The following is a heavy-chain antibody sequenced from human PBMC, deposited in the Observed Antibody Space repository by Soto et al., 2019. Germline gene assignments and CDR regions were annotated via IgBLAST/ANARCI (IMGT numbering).Heavy chain of an antibody. J-gene: IGHJ4*02. CDR1: GGSVSSGRYY. V-gene: IGHV4-61*01. CDR2: IYHSGST. Sequence: SETLSLTCTVSGGSVSSGRYYWSWIRQPPGKGPEWIGYIYHSGSTNYNPSLKSRVTISIDTSKNQFSLKLSSVTAADTAVYYCARDLRGSGDYFDSWGQGTLVTVSS. D-gene: IGHD3-10*01. CDR3: ARDLRGSGDYFDS.